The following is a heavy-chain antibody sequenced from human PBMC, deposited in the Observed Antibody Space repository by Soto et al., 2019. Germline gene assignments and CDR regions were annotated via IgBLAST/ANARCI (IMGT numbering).Heavy chain of an antibody. Sequence: ASVKVSCKASGYTFTSYGISWVRQAPGQGLEWMGWISAYNGNTNYAQKLQGRVTMTTDTSTSTAYMELRSLRSDDMAAYYCARGHYDFWSGYFTPKYYYYGMDVWGQGTTVTVSS. V-gene: IGHV1-18*03. CDR3: ARGHYDFWSGYFTPKYYYYGMDV. J-gene: IGHJ6*02. CDR2: ISAYNGNT. CDR1: GYTFTSYG. D-gene: IGHD3-3*01.